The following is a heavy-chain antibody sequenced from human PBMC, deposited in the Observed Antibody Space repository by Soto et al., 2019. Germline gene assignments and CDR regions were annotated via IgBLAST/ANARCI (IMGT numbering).Heavy chain of an antibody. CDR2: IYYSGST. CDR1: GGSISSGGYY. J-gene: IGHJ3*02. D-gene: IGHD6-13*01. CDR3: ARERIAAAGAFDI. V-gene: IGHV4-31*03. Sequence: TLSLTCTVSGGSISSGGYYWSWIRQHPGKGLEWIGYIYYSGSTYYNPSLKSRVTISVDTSKNQFSLKLSSVTAADTAVYYCARERIAAAGAFDIWGQGTMVTVSS.